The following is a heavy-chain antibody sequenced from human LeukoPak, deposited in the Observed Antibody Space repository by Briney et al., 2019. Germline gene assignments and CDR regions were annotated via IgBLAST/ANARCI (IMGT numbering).Heavy chain of an antibody. Sequence: PGGSLRLSCTASGYTFNSYAMSWVRQAPGKGLEWVSAISGSGGSTYYADSVKGRFTISRDNSKNTLYLQMNSLRAEDTAVYYCAKSDFWSGYYPPPDYWGQGTLVTVSS. CDR3: AKSDFWSGYYPPPDY. J-gene: IGHJ4*02. CDR1: GYTFNSYA. D-gene: IGHD3-3*01. V-gene: IGHV3-23*01. CDR2: ISGSGGST.